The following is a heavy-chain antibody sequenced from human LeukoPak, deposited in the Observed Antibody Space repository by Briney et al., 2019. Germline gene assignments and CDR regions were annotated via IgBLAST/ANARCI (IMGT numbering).Heavy chain of an antibody. D-gene: IGHD2-2*01. CDR1: GFTFSGYA. V-gene: IGHV3-23*01. CDR3: AKGKLVPAALFDY. J-gene: IGHJ4*02. Sequence: AGGSLRLSCAASGFTFSGYAMTWVRQAPGKGLEWVSTTSGSGDSTHYADSVKGRFTISRDNSKNTLYLQVNSLRAEDTAVYYWAKGKLVPAALFDYWGQGTLVTVPS. CDR2: TSGSGDST.